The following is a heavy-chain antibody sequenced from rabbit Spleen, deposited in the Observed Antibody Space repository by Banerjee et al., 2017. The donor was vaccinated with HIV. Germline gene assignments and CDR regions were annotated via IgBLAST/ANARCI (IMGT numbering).Heavy chain of an antibody. CDR3: ARETSSGWGDFNL. V-gene: IGHV1S40*01. Sequence: QSLEESGGDLVKPGASLTLTCTASGFSFSNRYYMCWVRQAPGKGLEWIACIASGSNGDTYYASWAKGRFTISKTSSTTVTLEMTSLTAADTATYFCARETSSGWGDFNLWGPGTLVTVS. D-gene: IGHD4-1*01. CDR2: IASGSNGDT. J-gene: IGHJ4*01. CDR1: GFSFSNRYY.